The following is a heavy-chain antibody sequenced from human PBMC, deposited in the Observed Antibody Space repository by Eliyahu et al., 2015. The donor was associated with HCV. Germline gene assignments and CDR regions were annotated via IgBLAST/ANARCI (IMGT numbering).Heavy chain of an antibody. CDR3: ARDRDWAFDI. Sequence: EVQLVESGGILVQPGGSLRLSCAASGFTFSSYSMNWVRQGPGEGLEWVSYISXRSSSTYHADSVKGRFTISSDNAKNSLYLQMNSLRDEDSAVYYCARDRDWAFDIWGQGTVVTVFS. CDR2: ISXRSSST. D-gene: IGHD2-21*02. CDR1: GFTFSSYS. V-gene: IGHV3-48*02. J-gene: IGHJ3*02.